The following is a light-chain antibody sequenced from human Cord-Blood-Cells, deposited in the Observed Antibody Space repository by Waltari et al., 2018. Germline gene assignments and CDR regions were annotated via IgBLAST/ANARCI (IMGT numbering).Light chain of an antibody. J-gene: IGLJ2*01. V-gene: IGLV2-23*02. CDR3: CSYAGSSTFKV. CDR2: EVS. CDR1: RRYVGSLNL. Sequence: QSALTHPAPVSGSPGKSDTLSCTGTRRYVGSLNLVLRYQQHPGKAPKLMIYEVSKRPSGVSNRFSGSKSGNTASLTISGLRAEDEADYYCCSYAGSSTFKVFGGGTKLTVL.